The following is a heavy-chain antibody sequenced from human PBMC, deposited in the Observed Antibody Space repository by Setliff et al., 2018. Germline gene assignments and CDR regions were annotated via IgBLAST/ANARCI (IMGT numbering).Heavy chain of an antibody. CDR2: ISEDGSDT. CDR3: VNSYRGYDGSGSSMLDY. D-gene: IGHD3-16*02. J-gene: IGHJ4*02. Sequence: PGGSLRLSCAASGFTFSSHWMHWVRQAPGKGLVWVSRISEDGSDTTYADSVKGRFTISRDSAKNTVYLQMNSLRAEDTAVYYCVNSYRGYDGSGSSMLDYWGQGTLVTVSS. V-gene: IGHV3-74*01. CDR1: GFTFSSHW.